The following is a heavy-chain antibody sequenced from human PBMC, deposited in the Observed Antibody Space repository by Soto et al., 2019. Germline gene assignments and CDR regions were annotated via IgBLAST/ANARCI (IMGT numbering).Heavy chain of an antibody. Sequence: QSGGSLRLSCTASGFTFSSYEMTWVRQAPGKGLEWISYITSGGTTYYADSAKGRFTISRDNAKNSLYLHLSSLTAEDTAIYYCARVLYATWSSFDYWGQGTLVTVSS. J-gene: IGHJ4*02. CDR2: ITSGGTT. V-gene: IGHV3-48*03. CDR3: ARVLYATWSSFDY. CDR1: GFTFSSYE. D-gene: IGHD1-26*01.